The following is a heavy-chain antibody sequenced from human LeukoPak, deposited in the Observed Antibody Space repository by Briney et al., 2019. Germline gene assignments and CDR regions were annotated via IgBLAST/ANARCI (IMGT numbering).Heavy chain of an antibody. J-gene: IGHJ4*02. CDR2: IYSGGST. Sequence: GGYLRLSCAASGFTVSSNYMSWVRQAPGKGLEWVSVIYSGGSTYYADSVKGRFTISRDNSKNTLYLQMNSLRAEDTAVYYCARERAVADYFDYWGQGTLVTVSS. CDR1: GFTVSSNY. D-gene: IGHD6-19*01. CDR3: ARERAVADYFDY. V-gene: IGHV3-66*01.